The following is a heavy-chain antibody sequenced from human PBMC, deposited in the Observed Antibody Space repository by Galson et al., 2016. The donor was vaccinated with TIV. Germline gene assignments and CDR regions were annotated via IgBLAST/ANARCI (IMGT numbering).Heavy chain of an antibody. D-gene: IGHD3/OR15-3a*01. CDR1: GVTFNSHA. CDR2: ITGIFGVA. Sequence: SVKVSGKASGVTFNSHAINWVRQAPGQGLEWMGGITGIFGVAKYAQKFQGRVTITADESTNTAYMELNSLISEDTAVYYCARGGGYSYDFRVWLDPWGQGTLVTVSS. V-gene: IGHV1-69*13. CDR3: ARGGGYSYDFRVWLDP. J-gene: IGHJ5*02.